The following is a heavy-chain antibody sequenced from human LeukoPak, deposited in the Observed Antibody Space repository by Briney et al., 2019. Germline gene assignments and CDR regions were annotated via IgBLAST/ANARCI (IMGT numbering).Heavy chain of an antibody. CDR1: GFTFSSYG. CDR2: ISGSGGST. V-gene: IGHV3-23*01. J-gene: IGHJ4*02. D-gene: IGHD6-19*01. CDR3: AKMEAVAGTSPIDY. Sequence: GGSLRLSCAASGFTFSSYGMSWVRQAPGKGLEWVSAISGSGGSTYYADSVKGRFTISRDNSKNTLYLQMNSLRAEDTAVYYCAKMEAVAGTSPIDYWGQGTLVTVSS.